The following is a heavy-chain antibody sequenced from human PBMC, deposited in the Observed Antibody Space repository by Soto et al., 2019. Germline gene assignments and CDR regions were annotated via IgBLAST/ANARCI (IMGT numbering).Heavy chain of an antibody. CDR1: GAYIIAAASY. D-gene: IGHD3-3*01. CDR2: IAYSGDT. J-gene: IGHJ5*02. Sequence: SETLSLTCVASGAYIIAAASYWFWGRKPPGKGLVWIGYIAYSGDTYYNPSLRRRETTSADRTENKFSLTLKPVPAAHTAVYFRERDFYRSAIGAWGQGTSVTVSS. V-gene: IGHV4-31*11. CDR3: ERDFYRSAIGA.